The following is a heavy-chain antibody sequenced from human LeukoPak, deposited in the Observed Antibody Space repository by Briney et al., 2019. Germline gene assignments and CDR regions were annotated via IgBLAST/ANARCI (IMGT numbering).Heavy chain of an antibody. CDR2: INHSGST. V-gene: IGHV4-34*01. CDR3: ARGWFGFWHNSYLDDNAFDV. D-gene: IGHD3-10*01. J-gene: IGHJ3*01. CDR1: GGSFSGYY. Sequence: SETLSLTCAVYGGSFSGYYWSWIRQPPGKGLEWIGEINHSGSTNYNPSLKSRVTISVDPSKNQISLNLSFVTATDTAVYYCARGWFGFWHNSYLDDNAFDVWGPGTMVTVSS.